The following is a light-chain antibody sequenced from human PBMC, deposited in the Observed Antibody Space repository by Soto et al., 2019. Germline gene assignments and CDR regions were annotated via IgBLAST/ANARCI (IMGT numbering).Light chain of an antibody. J-gene: IGLJ1*01. CDR1: SSDVGAYNF. CDR2: NVY. CDR3: SAYTVSRTYV. Sequence: QSVLTQPASVSGSPGQSITISCTGTSSDVGAYNFVSWYQQHPGKAPKLMIYNVYDRPSGISYRFSGSKSSNTASLTISGLQGEDEADYYCSAYTVSRTYVFGTGTKVTVL. V-gene: IGLV2-14*03.